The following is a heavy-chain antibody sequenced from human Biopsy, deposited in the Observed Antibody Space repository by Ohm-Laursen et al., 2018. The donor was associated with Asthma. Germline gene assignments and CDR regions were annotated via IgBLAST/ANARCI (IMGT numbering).Heavy chain of an antibody. CDR3: ARAVDYSHYYGIDV. CDR1: GYTLNSAG. V-gene: IGHV1-18*01. J-gene: IGHJ6*02. D-gene: IGHD3-10*01. CDR2: ISVYNGNT. Sequence: SVKASCKTSGYTLNSAGITWARQAPGQGLEWMGWISVYNGNTKVAQKLQDRVTMITDTSTSTAYMELRSLRSDDTAVYFCARAVDYSHYYGIDVWGQGTTVTVS.